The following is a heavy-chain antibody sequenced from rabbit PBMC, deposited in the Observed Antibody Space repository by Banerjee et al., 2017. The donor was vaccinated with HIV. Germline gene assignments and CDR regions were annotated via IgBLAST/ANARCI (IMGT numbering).Heavy chain of an antibody. D-gene: IGHD1-1*01. Sequence: QEQLEESGGGLVKPGGTLTLTCKASGIDFSSDYYMCWVRQAPGKGLEWIASIYTGSGSTYCANWAKGRFTISKGASTTVTLQMTSLTAADTATYFCARSNSGDYMGLWGPGTLVTVS. J-gene: IGHJ4*01. CDR1: GIDFSSDYY. V-gene: IGHV1S45*01. CDR2: IYTGSGST. CDR3: ARSNSGDYMGL.